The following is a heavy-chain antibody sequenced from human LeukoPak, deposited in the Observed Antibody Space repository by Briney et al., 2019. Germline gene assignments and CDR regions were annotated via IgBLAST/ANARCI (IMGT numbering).Heavy chain of an antibody. CDR1: GGSISSYY. Sequence: SETLSLTCTVSGGSISSYYWSWIRQPPGKGLEWIGYIYYSGSTNYSPSLKSRVTISVDTSKNQFSLKLSSVTAAATAVYYCARDRVLPAASKEYYYYGMDVWGQGTTVTVSS. CDR3: ARDRVLPAASKEYYYYGMDV. CDR2: IYYSGST. V-gene: IGHV4-59*01. D-gene: IGHD2-2*01. J-gene: IGHJ6*02.